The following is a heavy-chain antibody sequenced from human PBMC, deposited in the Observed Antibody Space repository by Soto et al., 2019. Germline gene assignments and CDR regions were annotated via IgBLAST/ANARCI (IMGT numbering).Heavy chain of an antibody. CDR3: AKDIRRFLVLIGFDY. J-gene: IGHJ4*02. CDR1: GFTFDDYA. Sequence: GGSLRLSCAASGFTFDDYAMHWVRQAPGKGLEWVSGISCNSGSIGYADSVKGRFTISRDNAKNSLYLQMNSLRAEDTALYYCAKDIRRFLVLIGFDYWGQGTLVTVSS. D-gene: IGHD3-3*01. V-gene: IGHV3-9*01. CDR2: ISCNSGSI.